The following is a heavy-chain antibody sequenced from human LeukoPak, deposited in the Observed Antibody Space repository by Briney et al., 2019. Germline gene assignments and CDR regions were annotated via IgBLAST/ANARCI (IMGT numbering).Heavy chain of an antibody. CDR3: ARGGIQVSGIDEFDY. J-gene: IGHJ4*02. CDR2: LGIRGGT. CDR1: GFTFIDYD. V-gene: IGHV3-13*01. D-gene: IGHD6-19*01. Sequence: GGSLRLSRAASGFTFIDYDMHWVRQAIGKGLEWVSALGIRGGTHYSGSVKGRFTISRENAESSLYLQMNSLSAEDTTVYYCARGGIQVSGIDEFDYWGQGTLVTVSS.